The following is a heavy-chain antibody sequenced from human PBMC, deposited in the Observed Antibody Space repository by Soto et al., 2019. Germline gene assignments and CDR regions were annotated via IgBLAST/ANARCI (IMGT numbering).Heavy chain of an antibody. Sequence: ASVKVSCKASGGSFSNNAISWVRQAPGQRLEWMGWINAGNGNTKYSQKFQGRVTITRDTSASTAYMELSSLRSEDTAVYYCARAVAVPADFDYWGQGTLVTVSS. CDR3: ARAVAVPADFDY. V-gene: IGHV1-3*01. D-gene: IGHD6-19*01. J-gene: IGHJ4*02. CDR2: INAGNGNT. CDR1: GGSFSNNA.